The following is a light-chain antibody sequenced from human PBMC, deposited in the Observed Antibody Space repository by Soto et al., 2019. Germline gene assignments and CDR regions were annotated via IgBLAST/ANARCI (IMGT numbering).Light chain of an antibody. V-gene: IGKV3D-11*02. CDR3: KDASNWDLLIT. J-gene: IGKJ5*01. CDR1: QSVSGF. Sequence: IVVNQSRGTVSISQGERATXSCRXIQSVSGFLAWYHQKPSQAPSLLIYDASKNSTVVTAIFSGSASGTAFTITISNIDPEDFELYCCKDASNWDLLITFGQVTRIDIK. CDR2: DAS.